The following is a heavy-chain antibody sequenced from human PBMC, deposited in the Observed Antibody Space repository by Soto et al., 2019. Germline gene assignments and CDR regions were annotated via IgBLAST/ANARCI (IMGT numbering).Heavy chain of an antibody. J-gene: IGHJ3*02. CDR2: IDPSDSDI. D-gene: IGHD4-17*01. V-gene: IGHV5-51*01. Sequence: GESLKISCKGSGYRFASYRIAWVRQMPGKGLEWMGIIDPSDSDIRYSPSFQGQVTISADKSISTAYLQWSSLKASDTAIYYCVRHGQFSVTDAIDIRGQGIMVTVSS. CDR3: VRHGQFSVTDAIDI. CDR1: GYRFASYR.